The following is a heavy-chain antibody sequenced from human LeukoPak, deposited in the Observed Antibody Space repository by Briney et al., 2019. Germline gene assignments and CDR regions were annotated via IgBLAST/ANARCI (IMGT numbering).Heavy chain of an antibody. J-gene: IGHJ4*02. D-gene: IGHD4-17*01. CDR2: IKQDGSEK. CDR1: GFTFSSYW. CDR3: AREASMTTVTIDY. V-gene: IGHV3-7*01. Sequence: GGSLRLSCAASGFTFSSYWMSWVRQAPGKGLEWVANIKQDGSEKYYVDSVKGRFTISRDNAKNSLYLRMNSLRAEDTAVYYCAREASMTTVTIDYWGQGTLVTVSS.